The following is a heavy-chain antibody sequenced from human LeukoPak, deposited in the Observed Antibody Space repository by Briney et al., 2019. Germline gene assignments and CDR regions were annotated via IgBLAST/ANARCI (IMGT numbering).Heavy chain of an antibody. V-gene: IGHV3-15*01. CDR3: TTDWYYYDSSGYYPIF. Sequence: GGSLRLSCAASGFTFSDAWMSWVRQAPGKGLEWVGRIKSKSDGGTTYCAAPVKGRFTISRDDSKNTLYLQMNSLKTEDTAVYYCTTDWYYYDSSGYYPIFWGQGTLVTVSP. CDR1: GFTFSDAW. CDR2: IKSKSDGGTT. D-gene: IGHD3-22*01. J-gene: IGHJ4*02.